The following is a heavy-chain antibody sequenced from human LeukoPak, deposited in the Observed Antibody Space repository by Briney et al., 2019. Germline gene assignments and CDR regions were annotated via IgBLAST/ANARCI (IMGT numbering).Heavy chain of an antibody. CDR3: ARDPLLWTSSSFDY. V-gene: IGHV1-2*06. J-gene: IGHJ4*02. CDR1: GYTFTGYY. D-gene: IGHD6-6*01. Sequence: GASVKVSCKASGYTFTGYYMHWVRQAPGQGLEWMGRINPNSGDTNYAQNSQGRVNMTRDTSISTAYMELSRLRSDDTAMYYCARDPLLWTSSSFDYWGQGTLVTVSS. CDR2: INPNSGDT.